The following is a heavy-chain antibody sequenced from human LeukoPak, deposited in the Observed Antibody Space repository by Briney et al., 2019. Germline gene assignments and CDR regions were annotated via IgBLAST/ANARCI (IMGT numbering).Heavy chain of an antibody. CDR1: GYTFTGYY. Sequence: GASVKVSCKASGYTFTGYYMHWVRQAPGQGLEWMGWINPNSGGTNYAQKFQGWVTMTRDTSISTAYMELSRLRSDDTAVYYCARWGLTSHHHLGPANYYYMDVWGKGTTVTVSS. J-gene: IGHJ6*03. CDR3: ARWGLTSHHHLGPANYYYMDV. V-gene: IGHV1-2*04. D-gene: IGHD2-2*01. CDR2: INPNSGGT.